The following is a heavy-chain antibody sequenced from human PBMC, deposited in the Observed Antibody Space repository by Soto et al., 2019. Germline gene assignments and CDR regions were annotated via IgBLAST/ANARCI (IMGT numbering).Heavy chain of an antibody. CDR3: TKRTNSGSYPNFSDS. Sequence: EVQLLESGGGLVQPGGSLRLACAASGFTFSSYAMSWVRQAPGKGLEWISSISGSGGSTYYADSVKGRFTISRDNSKNTLYVQLSSLRAEDTAVYYCTKRTNSGSYPNFSDSWGQGALVTVS. V-gene: IGHV3-23*01. J-gene: IGHJ4*02. D-gene: IGHD1-26*01. CDR2: ISGSGGST. CDR1: GFTFSSYA.